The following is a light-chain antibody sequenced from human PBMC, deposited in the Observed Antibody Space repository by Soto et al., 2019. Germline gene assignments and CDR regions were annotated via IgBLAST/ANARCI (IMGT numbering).Light chain of an antibody. Sequence: QAASVSGSPGQSITISCTGTSTDLGNYNLVSWYQQHPGKAPKLMIYEGSKRPSGISNRFSGSKSGKTASLTVSGLQAEDEADYYCCSYAGSSTLVFGGGTQLTVL. V-gene: IGLV2-23*01. J-gene: IGLJ2*01. CDR2: EGS. CDR1: STDLGNYNL. CDR3: CSYAGSSTLV.